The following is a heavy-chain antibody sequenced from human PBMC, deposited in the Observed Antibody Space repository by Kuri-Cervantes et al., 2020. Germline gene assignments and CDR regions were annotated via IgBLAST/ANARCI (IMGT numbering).Heavy chain of an antibody. V-gene: IGHV3-49*04. J-gene: IGHJ4*02. CDR1: GFTFGDYA. CDR3: TRGGLWFGELPSPY. Sequence: GGSLRLSCTASGFTFGDYAMSWVRQAPGKGLEWVGFIRSKDFGGTTEYAASVKGRFTISRDDSKSIAYLQLNSLKTEDTAVYFCTRGGLWFGELPSPYWGQGTLVTVSS. CDR2: IRSKDFGGTT. D-gene: IGHD3-10*01.